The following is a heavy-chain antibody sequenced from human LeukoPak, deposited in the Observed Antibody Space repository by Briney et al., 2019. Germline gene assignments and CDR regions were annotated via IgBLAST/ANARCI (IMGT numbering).Heavy chain of an antibody. V-gene: IGHV3-30-3*01. D-gene: IGHD7-27*01. CDR3: ARGGLTGATLGPFDY. J-gene: IGHJ4*02. CDR2: ITSDGSNK. CDR1: GFTFSSYA. Sequence: PGGPLRLSCAASGFTFSSYAMHWVRQAPGKGLEWVAVITSDGSNKYYAESVRGRFTISRDNSKNTLYLQMNSLRPEDTAVYYCARGGLTGATLGPFDYWGQGTLVTVSS.